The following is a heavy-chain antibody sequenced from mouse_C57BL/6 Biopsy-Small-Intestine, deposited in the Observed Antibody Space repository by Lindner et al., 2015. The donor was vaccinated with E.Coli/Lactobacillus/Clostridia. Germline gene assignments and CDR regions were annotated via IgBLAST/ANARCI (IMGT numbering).Heavy chain of an antibody. J-gene: IGHJ1*01. CDR3: ARCSYSNFWYFDV. D-gene: IGHD2-5*01. CDR2: INPNDGGT. Sequence: VQLQESGPELVKPGASVKIPCKASGYTFTDYNMDWVKQSHGKSLEWIGDINPNDGGTIFNQKFRGKATLTVDKSSSTAYMELRSLTSEDSAVYFCARCSYSNFWYFDVWGAGTTVTVSS. V-gene: IGHV1-18*01. CDR1: GYTFTDYN.